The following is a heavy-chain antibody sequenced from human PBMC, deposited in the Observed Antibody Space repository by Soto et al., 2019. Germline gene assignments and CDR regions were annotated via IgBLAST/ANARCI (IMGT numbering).Heavy chain of an antibody. Sequence: QVQLVESGGGVVQPGRSLRLSCAASGFTFSSYGMHWVRQAPGKGLEWVAVISYDGSNKYYADSVKGRFTISRDNXKNTLYLQMNSLRAEDTAVYYCAKDSKAAAGPLDYWGQGTLVTVSS. CDR1: GFTFSSYG. V-gene: IGHV3-30*18. J-gene: IGHJ4*02. CDR3: AKDSKAAAGPLDY. D-gene: IGHD6-13*01. CDR2: ISYDGSNK.